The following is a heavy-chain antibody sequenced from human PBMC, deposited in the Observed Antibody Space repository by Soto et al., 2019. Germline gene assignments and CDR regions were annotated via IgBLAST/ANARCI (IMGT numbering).Heavy chain of an antibody. J-gene: IGHJ4*02. D-gene: IGHD3-10*01. V-gene: IGHV1-69*13. CDR2: IIPIFGTA. Sequence: SVKVSCKASGGTFSSYAISWVRQAPGQGLEWMGGIIPIFGTANYAQKFQGRVTITADESTSTAYMELSSLRSEDTAVYYCARVYGTGSYYSYYFDYWGQGTLVTVSS. CDR3: ARVYGTGSYYSYYFDY. CDR1: GGTFSSYA.